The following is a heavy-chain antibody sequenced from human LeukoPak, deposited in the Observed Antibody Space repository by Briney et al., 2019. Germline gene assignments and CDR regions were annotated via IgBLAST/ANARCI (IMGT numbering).Heavy chain of an antibody. Sequence: GGSLRLSCAASGFTFSSYEMNWVRQAPGKGLEWVAVISYDGSNKYYADSVKGRFTISRDNSKNTLYLQMNSLRAEDTAVYYCTKRGDSSGYPAYFDYWGQGTLVTVSS. D-gene: IGHD3-22*01. CDR1: GFTFSSYE. J-gene: IGHJ4*02. CDR2: ISYDGSNK. CDR3: TKRGDSSGYPAYFDY. V-gene: IGHV3-30*18.